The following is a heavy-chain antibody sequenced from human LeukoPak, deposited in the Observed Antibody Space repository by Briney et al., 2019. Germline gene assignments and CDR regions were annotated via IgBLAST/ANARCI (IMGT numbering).Heavy chain of an antibody. CDR1: GFTFSSYG. V-gene: IGHV3-33*01. Sequence: GGSLRLSCAASGFTFSSYGMHWVRQAPGKGLEWVAVIWYDGSNKYYADSVKGRFTISRDNSKNTLYLQMNSLRAEDTAVYYCASGQIAAAGHTLFDYWGQGTLVTVSS. CDR3: ASGQIAAAGHTLFDY. CDR2: IWYDGSNK. D-gene: IGHD6-13*01. J-gene: IGHJ4*02.